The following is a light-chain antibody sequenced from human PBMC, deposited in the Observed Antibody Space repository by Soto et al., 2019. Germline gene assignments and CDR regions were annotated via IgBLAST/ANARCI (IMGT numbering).Light chain of an antibody. V-gene: IGKV3-15*01. J-gene: IGKJ4*01. Sequence: EIVMTQSPATLSVSLGERVTLSCRASQSVSSSLAWYQQKPGQAPRLLIYGASTRSTAIPARFSGSGSGTDFTLTISSLEPEDFAVYYCQQRSTGFGGGTKVEIK. CDR2: GAS. CDR3: QQRSTG. CDR1: QSVSSS.